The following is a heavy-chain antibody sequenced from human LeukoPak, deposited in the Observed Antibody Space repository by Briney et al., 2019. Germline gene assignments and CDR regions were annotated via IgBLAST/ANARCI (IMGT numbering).Heavy chain of an antibody. D-gene: IGHD6-13*01. CDR2: IYYSGST. V-gene: IGHV4-31*03. CDR1: GGSISSGGYY. CDR3: ARSLSYSSSLPFDC. J-gene: IGHJ4*02. Sequence: PSQTLSLTCTVSGGSISSGGYYWSWIRQHPGKGLEWIGYIYYSGSTYYNPSLKSRVTISVDTSKNQFSLKLSSVTAADTAVYYCARSLSYSSSLPFDCWGQGTLVTVSS.